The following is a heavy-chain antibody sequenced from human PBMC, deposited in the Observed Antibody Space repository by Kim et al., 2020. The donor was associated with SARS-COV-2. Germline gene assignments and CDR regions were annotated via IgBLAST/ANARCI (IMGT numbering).Heavy chain of an antibody. J-gene: IGHJ6*02. CDR3: AKDSSGTLEGMDV. V-gene: IGHV3-30*18. Sequence: GGSLRLSCAASGFTFSNYDMHWVRQAPGKGLEWVASISYDGSNKYYGDSVKGRFTISRDNSKNTLYLQMNSLRAEDTAVYYCAKDSSGTLEGMDVRGQGTTVTVSS. CDR1: GFTFSNYD. D-gene: IGHD1-26*01. CDR2: ISYDGSNK.